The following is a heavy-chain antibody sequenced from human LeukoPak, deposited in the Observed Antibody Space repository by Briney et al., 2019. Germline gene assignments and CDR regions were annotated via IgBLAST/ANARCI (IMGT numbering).Heavy chain of an antibody. D-gene: IGHD3-9*01. CDR3: ASPDILTGRDAFDI. V-gene: IGHV4-30-4*01. CDR2: IYYSGST. CDR1: GGSISSGDYY. J-gene: IGHJ3*02. Sequence: SETLSLTCTVSGGSISSGDYYWSWIRQPPGKGLEWLGYIYYSGSTYYNPSLKSRVTISVDPSKNQFSLKLSSVTAADTAVYYCASPDILTGRDAFDIWGQGTMVTVSS.